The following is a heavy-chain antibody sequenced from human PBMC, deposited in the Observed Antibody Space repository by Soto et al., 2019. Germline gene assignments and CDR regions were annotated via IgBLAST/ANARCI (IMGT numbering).Heavy chain of an antibody. V-gene: IGHV4-59*08. Sequence: SETLSLTCTVSGGSISSYYWSWIRQPPGKGLEWIGYIYYSGSTNYNPSLKSRVTISVDTSKNQFSLKLSSVTAADTAVYYCARLITYYDFWNWFDPWGQGTLVTVSS. CDR2: IYYSGST. CDR3: ARLITYYDFWNWFDP. D-gene: IGHD3-3*01. J-gene: IGHJ5*02. CDR1: GGSISSYY.